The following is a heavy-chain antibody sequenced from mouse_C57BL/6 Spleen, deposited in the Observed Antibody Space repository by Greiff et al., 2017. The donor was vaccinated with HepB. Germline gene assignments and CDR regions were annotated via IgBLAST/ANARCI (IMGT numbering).Heavy chain of an antibody. CDR2: IDPENGDT. J-gene: IGHJ3*01. CDR1: GFNIKDDY. D-gene: IGHD2-4*01. CDR3: TLYEYDGWFAY. Sequence: EVKLQESGAELVRPGASVKLSCTASGFNIKDDYMHWVKQRPEQGLEWIGWIDPENGDTEYASKFQGKATITADTSSNTAYLQLSSLTSEDTAVYYCTLYEYDGWFAYWGQGTLVTVSA. V-gene: IGHV14-4*01.